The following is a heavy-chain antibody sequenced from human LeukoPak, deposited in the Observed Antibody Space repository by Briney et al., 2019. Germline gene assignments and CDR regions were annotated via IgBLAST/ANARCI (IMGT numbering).Heavy chain of an antibody. D-gene: IGHD4-17*01. V-gene: IGHV3-21*01. CDR3: ARTGDYRGNSFDY. CDR1: GFTFTNYA. CDR2: IHGGGDVT. Sequence: GGSLRLSCAASGFTFTNYAMNWVRQAPEKGLEWVSTIHGGGDVTYYADSVKGRFTISRDNAKNSLYLQMNSLRAEDTAVYYCARTGDYRGNSFDYWGQGTLVTVSS. J-gene: IGHJ4*02.